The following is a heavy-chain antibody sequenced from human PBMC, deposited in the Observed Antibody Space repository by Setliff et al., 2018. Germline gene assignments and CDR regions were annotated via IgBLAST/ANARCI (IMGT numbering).Heavy chain of an antibody. J-gene: IGHJ6*03. D-gene: IGHD6-13*01. CDR3: ARVTPSSSSWGYYYYYMDV. Sequence: SETLSLTCTVSGGSISSDDYYWSWIRQPPGKGLEWIGSIYHSGSTYHNPSLKSRVTISVDTSKNQFSLKLSSVTAADTAVYYCARVTPSSSSWGYYYYYMDVWGKGTTVTVSS. CDR1: GGSISSDDYY. CDR2: IYHSGST. V-gene: IGHV4-39*07.